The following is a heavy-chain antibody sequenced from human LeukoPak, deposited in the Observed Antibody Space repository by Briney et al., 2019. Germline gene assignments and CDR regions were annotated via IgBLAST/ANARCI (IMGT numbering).Heavy chain of an antibody. D-gene: IGHD3-22*01. CDR1: GGSISGYY. J-gene: IGHJ3*02. Sequence: KPSETLSLTCTVSGGSISGYYWSWIRQPPGKGLEWIGEINHSGSTNYNPSLKSRVTISVDTSKNQFSLKLSSVTAADTAVYYCARRPTYYYDSRRAFDIWGQGTMVTVSS. V-gene: IGHV4-34*01. CDR3: ARRPTYYYDSRRAFDI. CDR2: INHSGST.